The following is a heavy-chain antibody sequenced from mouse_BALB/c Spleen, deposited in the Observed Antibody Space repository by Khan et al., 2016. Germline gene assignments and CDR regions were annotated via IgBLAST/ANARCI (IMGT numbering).Heavy chain of an antibody. CDR1: GYSITSGYS. CDR2: IHYSGGT. CDR3: TRSHGYYAMDY. J-gene: IGHJ4*01. Sequence: EVKLLESGPDLVKPSQSLSLTCTVTGYSITSGYSWHWIRQFPGNKLEWMGYIHYSGGTKYIPSLKSRISITRDTSKTKFFLQLNSVTPEDTATYYCTRSHGYYAMDYWGQGTSVTVSS. V-gene: IGHV3-1*02.